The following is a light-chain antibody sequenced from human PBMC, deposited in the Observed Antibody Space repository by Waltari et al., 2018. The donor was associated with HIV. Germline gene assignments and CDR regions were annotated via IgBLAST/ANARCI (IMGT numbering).Light chain of an antibody. CDR2: EVN. CDR3: CSYAGSSNVV. Sequence: QSALTQSASVSGSPGQSITISCTGTSTNIGSYNLVSWYQQHPGNAPKVIIYEVNKRPSGVSNRFSGSTSGSTASLTISGLQAEDEADYYCCSYAGSSNVVFGGGTKLTVL. CDR1: STNIGSYNL. V-gene: IGLV2-23*02. J-gene: IGLJ2*01.